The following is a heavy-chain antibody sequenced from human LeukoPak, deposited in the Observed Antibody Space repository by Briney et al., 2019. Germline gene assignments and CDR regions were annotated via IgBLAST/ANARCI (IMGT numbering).Heavy chain of an antibody. J-gene: IGHJ6*02. V-gene: IGHV1-69*13. CDR1: GGTLISYA. CDR2: IIPKFGAT. CDR3: ARGLLYGDYPYYYYYGMDV. D-gene: IGHD4-17*01. Sequence: ASVKVSCKASGGTLISYAISWVRQAPGQGLEWMGGIIPKFGATNYAQKFQGRVTITADESTSTAYMELSSLRAEDTAAYYCARGLLYGDYPYYYYYGMDVWGQGTTVTVSS.